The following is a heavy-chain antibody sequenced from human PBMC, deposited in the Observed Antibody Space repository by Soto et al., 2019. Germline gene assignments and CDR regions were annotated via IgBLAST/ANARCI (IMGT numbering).Heavy chain of an antibody. CDR3: ARDVAVREEY. CDR1: GFTFSSYS. D-gene: IGHD3-10*01. J-gene: IGHJ4*02. Sequence: EVQLVESGGGLVQPGGSLRLSCAGSGFTFSSYSMNWVRQAPGKGLEWLSFISGRGTTIHYADSVKGRFTISRDNAKNSLYLRRTSRRAEDTAVDYCARDVAVREEYWGQGTLVTVSS. CDR2: ISGRGTTI. V-gene: IGHV3-48*01.